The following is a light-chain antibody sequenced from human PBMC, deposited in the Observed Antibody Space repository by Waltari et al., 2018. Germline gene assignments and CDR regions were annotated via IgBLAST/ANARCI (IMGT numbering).Light chain of an antibody. Sequence: QSAPTQPASVSGSPGQSITIPCTRTSSDVVGYDFVSWHQQYPGKATKVMIYGVNNRPSGVSNRFSGSKSGNTASLIISGLQADDEADYYCSSYTTSGTLVFGTGTKVTVL. CDR1: SSDVVGYDF. CDR2: GVN. V-gene: IGLV2-14*01. CDR3: SSYTTSGTLV. J-gene: IGLJ1*01.